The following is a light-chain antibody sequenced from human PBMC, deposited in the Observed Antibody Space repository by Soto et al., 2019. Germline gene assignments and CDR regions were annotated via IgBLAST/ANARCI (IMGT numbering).Light chain of an antibody. CDR2: DVS. CDR3: SSYTSSSTL. V-gene: IGLV2-14*01. Sequence: QSALAQPAFVSGPPGQSITISCTGTSSDVGGYNYVSWYQQHPGKAPKLMIYDVSNRPSGVSNRFSGSKSGNTASLTISGLQAEDEADYYCSSYTSSSTLFGTGTKVTVL. CDR1: SSDVGGYNY. J-gene: IGLJ1*01.